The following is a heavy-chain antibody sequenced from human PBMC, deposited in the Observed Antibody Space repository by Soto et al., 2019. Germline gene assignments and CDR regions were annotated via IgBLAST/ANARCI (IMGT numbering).Heavy chain of an antibody. CDR2: INAGNGNT. V-gene: IGHV1-3*01. CDR3: ARSSGWYVWFDP. CDR1: GYTFTSYA. D-gene: IGHD6-13*01. Sequence: ASVKVSCKASGYTFTSYATHWVRQAPGQRLEWMGWINAGNGNTKYSQKFQGRVTITRDTSASTAYMELSSLRSEDTAVYYCARSSGWYVWFDPWGQGTLVTVSS. J-gene: IGHJ5*02.